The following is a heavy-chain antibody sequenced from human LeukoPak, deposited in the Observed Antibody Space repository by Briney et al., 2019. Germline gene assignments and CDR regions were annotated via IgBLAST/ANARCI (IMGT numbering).Heavy chain of an antibody. J-gene: IGHJ4*02. D-gene: IGHD6-19*01. CDR1: GFTFDDYA. Sequence: GGSLRLSCAASGFTFDDYAMHWVRQAPGKGLEWVSGISWNSGSIGYADSVKGRFTISRDTAKNSLYLQMNSLRAEDTALYYCAKAHSSGWYPHFDYWGQGTLVTVSS. CDR2: ISWNSGSI. CDR3: AKAHSSGWYPHFDY. V-gene: IGHV3-9*01.